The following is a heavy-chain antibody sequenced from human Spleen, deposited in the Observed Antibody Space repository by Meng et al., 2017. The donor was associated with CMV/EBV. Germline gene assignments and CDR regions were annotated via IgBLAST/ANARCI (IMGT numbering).Heavy chain of an antibody. CDR1: AYTFTNYY. J-gene: IGHJ6*02. V-gene: IGHV1-46*01. CDR3: AREPGGMDV. CDR2: INPSGGST. D-gene: IGHD3-10*01. Sequence: ASVKVSCKASAYTFTNYYLHWVRQAPGQGLEWMGIINPSGGSTSYAQKFQGRVTMTRDTSTSTVYMELSSLRSEDTAVYYCAREPGGMDVWGQGTTVTVSS.